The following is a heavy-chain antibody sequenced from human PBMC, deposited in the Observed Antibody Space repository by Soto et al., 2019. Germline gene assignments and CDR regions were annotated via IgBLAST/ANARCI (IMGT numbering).Heavy chain of an antibody. CDR1: GYSFTSYW. CDR2: IYPGDSDT. J-gene: IGHJ4*02. D-gene: IGHD3-10*01. Sequence: GETLKISCKGSGYSFTSYWIGWVRQMPGKGLEWMGIIYPGDSDTRYSPSFQGQVTISADKSISTAYLQWSSLKASDTAMYYCARQSITMVRGVNPFDYWGQGTPVTAPQ. V-gene: IGHV5-51*01. CDR3: ARQSITMVRGVNPFDY.